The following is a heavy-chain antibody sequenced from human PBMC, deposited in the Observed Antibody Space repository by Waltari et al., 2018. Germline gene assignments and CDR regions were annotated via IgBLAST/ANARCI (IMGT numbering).Heavy chain of an antibody. CDR2: ISSSSSYV. CDR3: ASSLYYDSSGYDY. CDR1: GFTFSSYS. D-gene: IGHD3-22*01. V-gene: IGHV3-21*01. Sequence: EVQLVESGGGLVKPGGYMRLSCAASGFTFSSYSMNWVRQAPGKVLEWGASISSSSSYVYYSDSVKSLLTISRDNAKNSLYLQMNSLRAEDTAVYYCASSLYYDSSGYDYWGQGTLVTVSS. J-gene: IGHJ4*02.